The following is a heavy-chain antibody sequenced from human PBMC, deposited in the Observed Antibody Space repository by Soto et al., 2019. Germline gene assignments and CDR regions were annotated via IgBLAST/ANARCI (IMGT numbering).Heavy chain of an antibody. CDR1: GYTFTSYG. Sequence: GASVKVSCKASGYTFTSYGISWVRQAPGQGLEWMGWISAYNGNTNYAQKLQGRVTITADESTSTAYMELSSLRSEDTAVYYCASGARWVSDYWGQGTLVTVSS. V-gene: IGHV1-18*01. CDR2: ISAYNGNT. J-gene: IGHJ4*02. CDR3: ASGARWVSDY. D-gene: IGHD1-26*01.